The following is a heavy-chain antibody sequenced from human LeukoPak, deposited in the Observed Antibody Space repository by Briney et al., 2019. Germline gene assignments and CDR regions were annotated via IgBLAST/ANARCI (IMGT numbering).Heavy chain of an antibody. CDR2: MYYSGST. Sequence: SETLSLTCTVSGASISSSSNYWGWIRQPPGKGLEWIGSMYYSGSTNYNPSLKSRVTMSVDTSKNQFSLKLSSVTAADTAVYYCARDHGSGWTGYWYFDFWGRGTLVTVSS. CDR1: GASISSSSNY. D-gene: IGHD6-19*01. CDR3: ARDHGSGWTGYWYFDF. V-gene: IGHV4-39*07. J-gene: IGHJ2*01.